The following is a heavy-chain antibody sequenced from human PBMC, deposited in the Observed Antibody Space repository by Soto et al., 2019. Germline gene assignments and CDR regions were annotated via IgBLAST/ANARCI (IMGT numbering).Heavy chain of an antibody. CDR2: IFYSGTT. D-gene: IGHD1-1*01. V-gene: IGHV4-30-4*01. CDR1: GDSISSADYY. J-gene: IGHJ6*02. CDR3: ARDLWVEPELYYYGMDV. Sequence: PSETLSLTCTVSGDSISSADYYWSWSRKTPGKGLEWIGHIFYSGTTYYNPSLKSRLTISVDTSKHHFSLRLTSVTAADTAVYYCARDLWVEPELYYYGMDVWGQGTTVTVSS.